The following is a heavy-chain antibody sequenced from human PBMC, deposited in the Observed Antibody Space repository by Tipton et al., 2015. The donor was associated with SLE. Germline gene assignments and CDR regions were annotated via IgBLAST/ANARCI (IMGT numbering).Heavy chain of an antibody. Sequence: PGLVKPSETLSLTCTVSGGSISSGGYLGGWVRPHPQKGLEWIGYIYYSGSTSSYKSSLKSRITISVDTSKNQFSLKLSSVTAADTAVYYCARTLRGGSSDYWGQGTLVTVSA. CDR1: GGSISSGGYL. CDR3: ARTLRGGSSDY. D-gene: IGHD2-15*01. CDR2: IYYSGSTS. J-gene: IGHJ4*02. V-gene: IGHV4-31*03.